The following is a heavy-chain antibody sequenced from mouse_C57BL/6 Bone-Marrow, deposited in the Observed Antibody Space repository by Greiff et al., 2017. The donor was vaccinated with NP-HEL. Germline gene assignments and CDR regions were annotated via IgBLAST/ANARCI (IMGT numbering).Heavy chain of an antibody. CDR3: ARALTGTGYYFDY. Sequence: EVHLVESGPGLAKPSQTLSLTCSVTGYSITSDYWNWIRKFPGNKLEYMGYISYSGSTYYIPSLKSRISITRDTSKNQYYLQLNSVTTEDTATYYCARALTGTGYYFDYWGQGTTLTVSS. J-gene: IGHJ2*01. CDR2: ISYSGST. CDR1: GYSITSDY. D-gene: IGHD4-1*01. V-gene: IGHV3-8*01.